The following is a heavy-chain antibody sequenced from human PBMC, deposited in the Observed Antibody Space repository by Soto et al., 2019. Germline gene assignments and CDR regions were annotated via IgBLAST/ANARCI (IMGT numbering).Heavy chain of an antibody. Sequence: QVQLVQSGAEVKKPGASVKVSCEATGYTFTGNYPHWVRQAPGQGLEWMGWIHPHSGATKYAQKFQGWVTMPRDTSISTAYLDLSSLKSNDTAVYYCVREGVGPTYGWFDPWGQGTLVTVSS. CDR3: VREGVGPTYGWFDP. CDR2: IHPHSGAT. CDR1: GYTFTGNY. D-gene: IGHD2-8*01. V-gene: IGHV1-2*04. J-gene: IGHJ5*02.